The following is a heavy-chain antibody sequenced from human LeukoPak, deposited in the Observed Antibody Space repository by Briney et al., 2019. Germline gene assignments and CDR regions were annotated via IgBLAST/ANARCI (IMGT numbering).Heavy chain of an antibody. CDR3: ARGLYYYDRSTYDDFDY. V-gene: IGHV1-46*01. Sequence: GASVKVSCKASGYPFSTYWLHWLRQAPGQGLGWMGFVNPNDGARIYAQKFQGRITMTRDTSTNTVFMELSSLRSEDTAAYYCARGLYYYDRSTYDDFDYWGQGTLVTVSS. CDR1: GYPFSTYW. J-gene: IGHJ4*02. D-gene: IGHD3-22*01. CDR2: VNPNDGAR.